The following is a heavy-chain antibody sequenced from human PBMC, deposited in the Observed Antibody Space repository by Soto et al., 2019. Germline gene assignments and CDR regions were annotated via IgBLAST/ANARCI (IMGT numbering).Heavy chain of an antibody. CDR1: GGSISSGDYH. CDR2: IYYSGST. D-gene: IGHD2-2*01. J-gene: IGHJ4*02. V-gene: IGHV4-30-4*01. Sequence: SETLSLTCTVSGGSISSGDYHWSWIRQPPGKGLEWIGYIYYSGSTYYNPSLKSRVTISVDTSKNQFSLKLSSVTAADTAVYYCARISAIHYYFDYWGQGTLVTVSS. CDR3: ARISAIHYYFDY.